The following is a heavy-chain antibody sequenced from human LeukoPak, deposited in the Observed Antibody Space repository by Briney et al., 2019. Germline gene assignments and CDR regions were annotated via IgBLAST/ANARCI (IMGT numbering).Heavy chain of an antibody. CDR1: GFTFRDYY. CDR3: ARGTYYYFDY. CDR2: IRTSNSDT. D-gene: IGHD3-10*01. J-gene: IGHJ4*02. Sequence: PGGSLRLSCAVSGFTFRDYYMSWIRQAPGKGLEWLSYIRTSNSDTNYADSVKGRFTISRDNAKNSLYLQMNRLRAEDTAVYYCARGTYYYFDYWGQGTLVTVSS. V-gene: IGHV3-11*05.